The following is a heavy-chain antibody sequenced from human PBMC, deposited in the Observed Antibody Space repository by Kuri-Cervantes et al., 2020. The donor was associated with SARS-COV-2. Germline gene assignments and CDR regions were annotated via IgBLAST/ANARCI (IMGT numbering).Heavy chain of an antibody. Sequence: GESLKISCASSGFNSSKTDMHWVLQAPGKGLEWVAVISHDGKNKKCIASGKGRFIISRDNSQNSQYLHMKSLRSEDTAMYYCAKDRVGVQDFWGQGTLVTVSS. CDR3: AKDRVGVQDF. CDR2: ISHDGKNK. D-gene: IGHD2-21*01. CDR1: GFNSSKTD. V-gene: IGHV3-30*18. J-gene: IGHJ4*02.